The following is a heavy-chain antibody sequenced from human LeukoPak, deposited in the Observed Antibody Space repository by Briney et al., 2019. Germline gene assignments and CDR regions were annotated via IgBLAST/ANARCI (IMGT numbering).Heavy chain of an antibody. CDR3: ARDRYYYDSSGYPYYFDY. V-gene: IGHV3-53*01. CDR2: IYSGGST. Sequence: PGGSLRLSCAASGLTFSSHWMHWVRQAPGKGLEWVSIIYSGGSTYYVDSVKGRFTISRDNSKNTLYLQMNSLRAEDTAVYYCARDRYYYDSSGYPYYFDYWGQGTLVTVSS. CDR1: GLTFSSHW. J-gene: IGHJ4*02. D-gene: IGHD3-22*01.